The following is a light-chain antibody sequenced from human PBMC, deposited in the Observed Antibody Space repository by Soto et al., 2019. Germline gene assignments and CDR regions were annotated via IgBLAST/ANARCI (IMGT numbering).Light chain of an antibody. J-gene: IGKJ1*01. CDR2: DAS. CDR1: QSVSSY. V-gene: IGKV3-11*01. Sequence: TQSPSTLSASVGDRVTITCRASQSVSSYLAWYQQKPGQAPRLLIYDASNRATGIPARFSGSGSGTDFTLTISSLEPEDFAVYYCQQRSNWPPGWTFGQGTQVEIK. CDR3: QQRSNWPPGWT.